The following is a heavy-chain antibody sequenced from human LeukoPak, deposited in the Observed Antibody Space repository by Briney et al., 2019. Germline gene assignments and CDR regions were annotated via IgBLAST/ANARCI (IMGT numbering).Heavy chain of an antibody. CDR1: GYTFTGYY. J-gene: IGHJ3*02. CDR2: INPNSGGT. Sequence: GASVKVSCKASGYTFTGYYMHWVRQAPGQGLEWMGWINPNSGGTNYAQKFQGRVTMTRDTSISTAYMELSRLRSDDTAVYYCASYCSGGSCYSGLDAFDIWGQGSMVTVSS. D-gene: IGHD2-15*01. V-gene: IGHV1-2*02. CDR3: ASYCSGGSCYSGLDAFDI.